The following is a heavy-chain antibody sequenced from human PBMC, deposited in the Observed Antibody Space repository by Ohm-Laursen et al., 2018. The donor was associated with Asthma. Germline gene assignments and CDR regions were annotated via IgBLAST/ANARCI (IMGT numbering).Heavy chain of an antibody. V-gene: IGHV3-53*01. CDR2: IYSGGTT. CDR3: ARIGPEWELPGREYSLIH. Sequence: SLRLSCTASGFTVGSDYMTWVRQAPGKGLEWVSAIYSGGTTYYADSVRGRFTISRDNSKNTLYLQMNSLRAEDTALYYCARIGPEWELPGREYSLIHWGQGTLVTVSS. J-gene: IGHJ1*01. D-gene: IGHD1-26*01. CDR1: GFTVGSDY.